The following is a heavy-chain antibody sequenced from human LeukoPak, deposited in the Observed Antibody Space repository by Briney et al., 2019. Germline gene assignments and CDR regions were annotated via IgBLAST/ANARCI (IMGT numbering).Heavy chain of an antibody. Sequence: PGRSLRLSCAASGFTFSSYAMHWLHQAPGKELEWVAVISYDGCNKYYADFVKGRFTIARDNSKNTLYLQMNSLGAEDTAVYYCARDCLPLGYSSGWIYYYYGMDVWGKGTTVTVSS. CDR2: ISYDGCNK. CDR1: GFTFSSYA. D-gene: IGHD6-19*01. J-gene: IGHJ6*04. V-gene: IGHV3-30*04. CDR3: ARDCLPLGYSSGWIYYYYGMDV.